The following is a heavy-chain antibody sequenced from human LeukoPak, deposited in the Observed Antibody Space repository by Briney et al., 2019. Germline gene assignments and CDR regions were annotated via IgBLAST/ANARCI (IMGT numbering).Heavy chain of an antibody. D-gene: IGHD3-22*01. CDR1: GGSISSYY. V-gene: IGHV4-59*08. CDR3: ARHYDGGAKLRLDY. J-gene: IGHJ4*02. Sequence: SETLSLTCTVSGGSISSYYWSWIRQPPGKGPEWIGFIHYSGSANYNPSLESRLTTSADTSKNQFSLKLSSVVAADTAVYYCARHYDGGAKLRLDYWGRGTLVTVSS. CDR2: IHYSGSA.